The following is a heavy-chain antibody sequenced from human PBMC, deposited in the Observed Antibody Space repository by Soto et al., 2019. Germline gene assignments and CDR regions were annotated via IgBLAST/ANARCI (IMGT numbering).Heavy chain of an antibody. D-gene: IGHD5-18*01. Sequence: GGSLRLSCTASGFTFGDYAMSWFRQAPGKGLEWVGFIRSKAYGGTTEYAASVKGRFTISRDDSKSIAYLQMNSLKTEDTAVYYCTRDGSVDTAMVAAFDYWGQGTLVTVSS. J-gene: IGHJ4*02. V-gene: IGHV3-49*03. CDR3: TRDGSVDTAMVAAFDY. CDR1: GFTFGDYA. CDR2: IRSKAYGGTT.